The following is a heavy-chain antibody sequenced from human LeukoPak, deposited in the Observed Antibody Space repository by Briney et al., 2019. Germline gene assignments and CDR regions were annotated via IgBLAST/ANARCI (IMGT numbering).Heavy chain of an antibody. Sequence: PGGSLRLSCAASGFTFSDHYMDWVRQAPGKGLEWVGRTRKKTNSYTTEYAASVKGRFTISRDDSKSIAYLQMNSLKTEDTAVYYCTRADYVWGSYRPYYYYMDVWGKGTTVTISS. J-gene: IGHJ6*03. D-gene: IGHD3-16*02. CDR2: TRKKTNSYTT. CDR1: GFTFSDHY. CDR3: TRADYVWGSYRPYYYYMDV. V-gene: IGHV3-72*01.